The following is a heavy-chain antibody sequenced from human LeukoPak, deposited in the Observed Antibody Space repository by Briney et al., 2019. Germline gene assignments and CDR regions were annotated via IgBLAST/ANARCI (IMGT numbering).Heavy chain of an antibody. CDR1: GYTFTSYG. V-gene: IGHV1-18*01. CDR3: ARDPFPLRITIQRAYYFDY. CDR2: ISAYNGNT. J-gene: IGHJ4*02. D-gene: IGHD3-9*01. Sequence: ASVKVSCKASGYTFTSYGISWVRQAPGQGLEWMGWISAYNGNTNYAQKLQGRVTMTTDTSTSTAYVELRSLRSDGTAVYYCARDPFPLRITIQRAYYFDYWGQGTLVTVSS.